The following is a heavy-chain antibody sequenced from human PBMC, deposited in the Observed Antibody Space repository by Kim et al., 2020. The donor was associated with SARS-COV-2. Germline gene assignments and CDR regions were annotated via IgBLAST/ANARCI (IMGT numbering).Heavy chain of an antibody. CDR3: ARSQPLDY. D-gene: IGHD2-2*01. Sequence: RGNPTYSPALQSRVSISLQTAENQFSLELTSVTAADTAVYYCARSQPLDYWGQGILVTVSS. J-gene: IGHJ4*02. V-gene: IGHV4-34*09. CDR2: RGNP.